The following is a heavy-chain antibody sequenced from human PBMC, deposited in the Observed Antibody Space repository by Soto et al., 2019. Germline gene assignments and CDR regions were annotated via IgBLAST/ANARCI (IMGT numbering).Heavy chain of an antibody. V-gene: IGHV4-30-4*01. CDR3: GGGSTPSPATLAHDAFDI. Sequence: QVQLQESGPGLVKPSQTLSLTCTVSGGSISSGDYYWSWIRQPPGKGLEWIGYIYYGGSTYYNPSPKSRVTISVDTSKNQFAPKLSSVTAADTSVYYCGGGSTPSPATLAHDAFDIWGQGTMVTVSS. J-gene: IGHJ3*02. CDR1: GGSISSGDYY. CDR2: IYYGGST. D-gene: IGHD2-2*01.